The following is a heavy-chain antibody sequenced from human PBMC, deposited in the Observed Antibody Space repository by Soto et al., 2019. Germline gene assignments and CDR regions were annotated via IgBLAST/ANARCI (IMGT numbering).Heavy chain of an antibody. CDR3: ARDSRTGCSSTDCYMS. J-gene: IGHJ5*02. CDR2: IYHSGNT. D-gene: IGHD2-2*01. Sequence: QVQLQESGPGLVKASETLSLTCAVSGDSISSGAWWSWVRQSPGKGLQWIGEIYHSGNTRNNPSLKSRVTMSVDKSNNQFSLNLMSVTAADPATYYCARDSRTGCSSTDCYMSWGRGILVTVSS. CDR1: GDSISSGAW. V-gene: IGHV4-4*02.